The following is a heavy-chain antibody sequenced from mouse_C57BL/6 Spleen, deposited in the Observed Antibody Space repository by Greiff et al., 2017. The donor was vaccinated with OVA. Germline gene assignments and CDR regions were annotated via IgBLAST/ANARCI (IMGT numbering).Heavy chain of an antibody. Sequence: EVKVEESGGGLVQPGGSMKLSCVASGFTFSNYWMNWVRQSPEKGLEWVAQIRLKSDNYATHYAESVKGRFTISRDDSKSSVYLQMNNLRAEDTGIYYCTAPGWLLRGGAMDYWGQGTSVTVSS. CDR1: GFTFSNYW. D-gene: IGHD2-3*01. CDR3: TAPGWLLRGGAMDY. CDR2: IRLKSDNYAT. V-gene: IGHV6-3*01. J-gene: IGHJ4*01.